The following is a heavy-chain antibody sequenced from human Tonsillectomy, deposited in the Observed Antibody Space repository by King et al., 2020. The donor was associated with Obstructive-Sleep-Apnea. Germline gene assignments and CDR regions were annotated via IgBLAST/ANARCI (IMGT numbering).Heavy chain of an antibody. CDR2: SNTNTGNP. Sequence: VQLVESGSELKKPGASVKVSCTASGYTFTGYAMNWVRQAPGQGPEWMGWSNTNTGNPTYAQGFTGRFVFSLDTSVSTAYLQISSLKPEDSAMYYCARDDSARYGEYATALDYWGQGSLVTVSS. CDR1: GYTFTGYA. D-gene: IGHD4-17*01. J-gene: IGHJ4*02. CDR3: ARDDSARYGEYATALDY. V-gene: IGHV7-4-1*02.